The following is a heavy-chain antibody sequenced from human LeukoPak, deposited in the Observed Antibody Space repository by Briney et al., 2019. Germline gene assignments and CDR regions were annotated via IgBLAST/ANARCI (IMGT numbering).Heavy chain of an antibody. Sequence: GGSLRLSCEASGFSFTNAWMNWVRLAPGKGLEWVGRLKSRVDGGASDYAARVKGRFTITRDDSKDTLYLQMNSPKNEDTGIYYCAYLRPNHYYYYYMDVWGKGTTVTVSS. V-gene: IGHV3-15*01. CDR2: LKSRVDGGAS. D-gene: IGHD2-21*01. J-gene: IGHJ6*03. CDR1: GFSFTNAW. CDR3: AYLRPNHYYYYYMDV.